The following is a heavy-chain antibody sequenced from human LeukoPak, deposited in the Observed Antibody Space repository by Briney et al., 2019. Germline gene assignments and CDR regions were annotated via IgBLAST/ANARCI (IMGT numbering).Heavy chain of an antibody. J-gene: IGHJ5*02. CDR1: GDSMSSYY. D-gene: IGHD3-16*01. Sequence: SETLSLTCTVSGDSMSSYYWNFIRQPAGKGLECIGRIHTSWTTYYNPSLKSRITMSVDTSRNQFSLRLTSVTAADTAVYYCARGDYYDGGGRNWFDPWGQGTLVTVSS. CDR3: ARGDYYDGGGRNWFDP. V-gene: IGHV4-4*07. CDR2: IHTSWTT.